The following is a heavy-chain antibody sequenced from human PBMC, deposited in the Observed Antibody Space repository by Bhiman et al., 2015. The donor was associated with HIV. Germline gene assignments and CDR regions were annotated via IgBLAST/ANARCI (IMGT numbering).Heavy chain of an antibody. J-gene: IGHJ5*02. CDR1: GFTFSKYW. V-gene: IGHV3-7*04. CDR2: IKPDGSEK. Sequence: EVQLVESGGGSVQPGGSLRLSCAASGFTFSKYWMSWVRQAPGKGLEWVANIKPDGSEKYYVDSVKGRFTISRDNAKNSLFLQMNSLRAEDTAVYYCARGSSSSLSVERFDPWGQGTLVTVSS. D-gene: IGHD6-6*01. CDR3: ARGSSSSLSVERFDP.